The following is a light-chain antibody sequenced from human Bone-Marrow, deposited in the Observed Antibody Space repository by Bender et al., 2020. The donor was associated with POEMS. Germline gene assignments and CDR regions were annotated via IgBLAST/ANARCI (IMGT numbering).Light chain of an antibody. CDR2: DVT. V-gene: IGLV2-14*03. Sequence: QSALTQPASVSGSPGQSITISCTATTSAVGAYTYVSWYQQHSGKAPKLIIYDVTNRPSGVSNRFSGSKSGKTASLTISGLQAEDEADYYCQSYDGTSQVFGGGTTLTVL. J-gene: IGLJ2*01. CDR1: TSAVGAYTY. CDR3: QSYDGTSQV.